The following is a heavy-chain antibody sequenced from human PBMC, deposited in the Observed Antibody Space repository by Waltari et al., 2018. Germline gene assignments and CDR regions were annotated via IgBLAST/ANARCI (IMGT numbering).Heavy chain of an antibody. CDR3: ARITIFGDDDY. CDR1: GGSISSHY. J-gene: IGHJ4*02. D-gene: IGHD3-3*01. CDR2: IYYSGST. Sequence: QVQLQESGPGLVKPSETLSLTCTVSGGSISSHYWSWIRQPPGKGLEWIGYIYYSGSTNYNPSLKSRVTISVDTSKNQFSLKLSSVTAADTAVYYCARITIFGDDDYWGQGTLVTVSS. V-gene: IGHV4-59*11.